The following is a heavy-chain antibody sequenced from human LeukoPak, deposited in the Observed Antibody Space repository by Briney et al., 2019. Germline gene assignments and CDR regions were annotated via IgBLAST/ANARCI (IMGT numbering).Heavy chain of an antibody. CDR2: ISSSGSTI. V-gene: IGHV3-11*01. CDR1: GGSISSYY. J-gene: IGHJ6*02. CDR3: AVELVA. Sequence: LSLTCTVSGGSISSYYWSWIRQPPGKGLEWVSYISSSGSTIYYADSVKGRFTISRDNAKNSLYLQMNSLRAEDTAVYYCAVELVAWGQGTTVTVSS. D-gene: IGHD5-12*01.